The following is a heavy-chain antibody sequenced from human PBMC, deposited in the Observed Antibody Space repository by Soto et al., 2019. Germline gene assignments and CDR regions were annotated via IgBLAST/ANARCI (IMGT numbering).Heavy chain of an antibody. D-gene: IGHD2-15*01. CDR2: INSDGSST. CDR3: ESLYGSGGYVRLRGGDYYYYGMDV. Sequence: EVQLVESGGGLVQPGGSLRLSCAASGFTFSSYWMHWVRQAPGKGLVWVSRINSDGSSTSYADSVKGRFTISRDNAKNTLYLQMTSLEAGARVGYYCESLYGSGGYVRLRGGDYYYYGMDVWGQGTTVTVSS. V-gene: IGHV3-74*01. CDR1: GFTFSSYW. J-gene: IGHJ6*02.